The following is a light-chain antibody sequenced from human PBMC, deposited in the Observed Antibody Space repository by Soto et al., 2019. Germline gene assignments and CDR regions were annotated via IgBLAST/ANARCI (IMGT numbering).Light chain of an antibody. CDR3: AAWDDSLNGWV. Sequence: QSVLTQPPSASGTPGQRVTISCSGSRSNIGSNTVNWYQQLPGTAPKLLISGNSQRPSGVPDRFSGSKSGTSASLAISGLQSEDEADYYCAAWDDSLNGWVFGGGTKLTV. CDR1: RSNIGSNT. J-gene: IGLJ3*02. CDR2: GNS. V-gene: IGLV1-44*01.